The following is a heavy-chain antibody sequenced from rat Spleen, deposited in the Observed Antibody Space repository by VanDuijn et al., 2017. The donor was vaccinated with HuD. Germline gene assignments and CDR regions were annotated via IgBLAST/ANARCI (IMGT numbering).Heavy chain of an antibody. V-gene: IGHV5-25*01. CDR2: ISTGGGNT. Sequence: EVQLVESGGGLVQPGRSMKLSCAALGFTFSNYYMAWVRQAPTKGLEWVASISTGGGNTYYRDSVKGRFTVSRDSAKSTLYLQMNSLTSEDTATYYCTRDRTYYGYTLDYWGQGVMVTVSS. CDR3: TRDRTYYGYTLDY. J-gene: IGHJ2*01. CDR1: GFTFSNYY. D-gene: IGHD1-9*01.